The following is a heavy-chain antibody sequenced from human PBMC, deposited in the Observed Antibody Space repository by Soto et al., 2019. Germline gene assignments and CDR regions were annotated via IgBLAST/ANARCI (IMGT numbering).Heavy chain of an antibody. D-gene: IGHD2-21*02. V-gene: IGHV4-30-2*01. J-gene: IGHJ4*02. Sequence: SETLSLTCAVSGGSISSGGYSWSWIRQPPGKGLEWIGYIYHSGSTYYNPSLKSRVTISLDRSKNQFSLKLSSVTAADTAVYYRARGPNLCGDCLSFLPDFWGQGTLVTVSS. CDR1: GGSISSGGYS. CDR3: ARGPNLCGDCLSFLPDF. CDR2: IYHSGST.